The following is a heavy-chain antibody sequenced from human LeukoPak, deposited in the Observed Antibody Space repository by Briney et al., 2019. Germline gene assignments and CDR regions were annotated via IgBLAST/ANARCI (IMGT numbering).Heavy chain of an antibody. Sequence: SETLSLTCTVSGGSIGSYYWSWIRQPPGKGLEWIGYIYYSGSTNYNPSLKSRVTISVDTSKNQFSLKLSSVTAADTAVYYCARHLRVRSWFDPWGQGTLVTVSS. V-gene: IGHV4-59*08. J-gene: IGHJ5*02. CDR3: ARHLRVRSWFDP. CDR1: GGSIGSYY. D-gene: IGHD3-22*01. CDR2: IYYSGST.